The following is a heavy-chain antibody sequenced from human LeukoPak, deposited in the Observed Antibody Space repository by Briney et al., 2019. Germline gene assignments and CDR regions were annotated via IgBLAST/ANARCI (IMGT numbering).Heavy chain of an antibody. V-gene: IGHV4-39*01. CDR3: HVAAAAYSSVY. D-gene: IGHD3-16*01. CDR1: GGSIVNNDYY. Sequence: SETLSLTCTVSGGSIVNNDYYCGWVRQPPGRGLEWIGMVHYSGRTYYNPSLKSRVTLSVDTSKNQFSLKVSSVTAADTAVYSCHVAAAAYSSVYWGQGTLVTVSS. J-gene: IGHJ4*02. CDR2: VHYSGRT.